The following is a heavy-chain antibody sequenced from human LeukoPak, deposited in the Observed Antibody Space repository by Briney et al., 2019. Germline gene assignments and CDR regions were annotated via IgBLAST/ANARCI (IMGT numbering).Heavy chain of an antibody. V-gene: IGHV3-33*01. CDR2: IWYGGSNK. J-gene: IGHJ4*02. Sequence: GGSLRLSCAASGFTFSSYGMHWVRQAPGKGLEWVAVIWYGGSNKYYADSVKGRFTISRGNSKNTLYLQMNSLRAEDTAVYYCARERGYSYGYYHFWGQGTLVTVSS. CDR3: ARERGYSYGYYHF. D-gene: IGHD5-18*01. CDR1: GFTFSSYG.